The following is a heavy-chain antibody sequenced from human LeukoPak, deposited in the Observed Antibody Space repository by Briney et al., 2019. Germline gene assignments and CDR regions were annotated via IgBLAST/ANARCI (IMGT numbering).Heavy chain of an antibody. J-gene: IGHJ6*02. V-gene: IGHV3-30*04. D-gene: IGHD2-15*01. CDR1: GFTFSSYA. CDR3: ARAPDSRSVYYYGMGV. CDR2: ISYDGSNK. Sequence: PGGSLRLSCAASGFTFSSYAMHWVRQAPGKGLEWVAVISYDGSNKYYADSVKGRFTISRDNSKNTLYLQMNSLRAEDTAVYYCARAPDSRSVYYYGMGVWGQGTTVTVSS.